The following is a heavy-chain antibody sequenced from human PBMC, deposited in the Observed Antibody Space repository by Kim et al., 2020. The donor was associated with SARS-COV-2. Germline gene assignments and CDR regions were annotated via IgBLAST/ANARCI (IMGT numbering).Heavy chain of an antibody. CDR2: INTGDGNT. CDR1: GYTVTNFA. D-gene: IGHD4-17*01. V-gene: IGHV1-3*04. Sequence: ASVKVSCKASGYTVTNFAIHWVRQAPGQSLEAMGWINTGDGNTEYAQKFQGTVTITRDRSASTAYMELSSLTSEDTAMYYCARVYGDYANYFDSWGQGTLVTVSS. CDR3: ARVYGDYANYFDS. J-gene: IGHJ4*02.